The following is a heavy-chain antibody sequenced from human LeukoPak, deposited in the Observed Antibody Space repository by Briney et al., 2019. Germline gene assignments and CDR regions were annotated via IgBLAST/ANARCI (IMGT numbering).Heavy chain of an antibody. CDR2: ISYDSYND. Sequence: PGRSLRLSCAASGFTFSKYGMHWVRQAPGKGLGWVAVISYDSYNDYYGDSVKGRFTISRDNSKNTVDLQMNSLRPDDTAVYFCVKGKWEDNHYYYGLDVWGQGTTVSVAS. CDR3: VKGKWEDNHYYYGLDV. D-gene: IGHD1-26*01. CDR1: GFTFSKYG. V-gene: IGHV3-30*18. J-gene: IGHJ6*02.